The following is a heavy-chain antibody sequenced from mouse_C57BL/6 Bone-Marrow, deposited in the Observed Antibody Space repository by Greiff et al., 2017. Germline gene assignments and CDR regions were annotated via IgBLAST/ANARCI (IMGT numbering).Heavy chain of an antibody. CDR3: ARRLAMDY. Sequence: VQLKQPGAELVRPGTSVKLSCKASGYTFTSYWMHWVKQRPGQGLEWIGVIDPSDSYTNYNQKFKGKATLTVDTSSSTAYMQLSSLTSEDSAVYYCARRLAMDYWGQGTSVTVSS. CDR2: IDPSDSYT. V-gene: IGHV1-59*01. CDR1: GYTFTSYW. J-gene: IGHJ4*01. D-gene: IGHD3-2*02.